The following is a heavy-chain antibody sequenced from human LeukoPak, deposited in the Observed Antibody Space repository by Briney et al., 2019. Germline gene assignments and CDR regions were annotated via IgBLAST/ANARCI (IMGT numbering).Heavy chain of an antibody. CDR2: ISYDGSNK. CDR1: GFTFSSYG. CDR3: ARGTDSDY. J-gene: IGHJ4*02. D-gene: IGHD1-14*01. V-gene: IGHV3-30*03. Sequence: PGRSLRLSCAASGFTFSSYGMHWVRQAPGKGLEWVAVISYDGSNKYYADSVKGRFTISRDNSKNTLYLQMNSLRAEDTAVYYCARGTDSDYWGQGTLVTVSS.